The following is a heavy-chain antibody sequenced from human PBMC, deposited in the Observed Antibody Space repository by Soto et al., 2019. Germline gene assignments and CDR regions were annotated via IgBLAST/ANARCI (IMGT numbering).Heavy chain of an antibody. CDR3: ASGDMIGGDYAGY. J-gene: IGHJ4*02. Sequence: ETLSLTCTVSGGSISSYYWSWIRQPPGKGLEWIGYIYYSGSTNYNPSLKSRVTISVDTSKNQFSLKLSSVTAADTAVYYCASGDMIGGDYAGYWGQGTLVTVSS. V-gene: IGHV4-59*01. D-gene: IGHD2-15*01. CDR1: GGSISSYY. CDR2: IYYSGST.